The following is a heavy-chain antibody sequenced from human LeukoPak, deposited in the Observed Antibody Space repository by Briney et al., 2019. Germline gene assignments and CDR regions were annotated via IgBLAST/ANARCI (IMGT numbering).Heavy chain of an antibody. D-gene: IGHD6-19*01. CDR1: GYTFTGYY. CDR3: ARDTKWLLVDWIDP. Sequence: GASVKVSCKASGYTFTGYYMHWVRQAPGQGLEWMGWINPNSGGTNYAQKFQGRVTMTRDTSISTAYMELSNLRSDDTAVYYCARDTKWLLVDWIDPWGQGTLVTVSS. J-gene: IGHJ5*02. CDR2: INPNSGGT. V-gene: IGHV1-2*02.